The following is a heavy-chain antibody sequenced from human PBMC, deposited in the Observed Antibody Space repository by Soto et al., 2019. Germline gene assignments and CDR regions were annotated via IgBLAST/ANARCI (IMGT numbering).Heavy chain of an antibody. J-gene: IGHJ4*02. CDR1: GGSISSYY. V-gene: IGHV4-59*01. CDR3: ARATPLGYCSGGSCSGYYFDY. D-gene: IGHD2-15*01. Sequence: SETLSLTCTVSGGSISSYYWSWIRQPPGKGLEWIGYIYYSGSTNYNPSLKSRVTISVDTSKNQFSLKLSSVTAADTAVYYCARATPLGYCSGGSCSGYYFDYWGQGTLVTVSS. CDR2: IYYSGST.